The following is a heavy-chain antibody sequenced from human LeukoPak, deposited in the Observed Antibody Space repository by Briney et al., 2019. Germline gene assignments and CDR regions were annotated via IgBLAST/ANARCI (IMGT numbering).Heavy chain of an antibody. CDR2: ISGSGGSI. CDR1: GFTFSSYA. D-gene: IGHD3-10*01. V-gene: IGHV3-23*01. J-gene: IGHJ4*02. Sequence: GGSLRLSCAASGFTFSSYAMSWVRQAPGKGLEWVSAISGSGGSIYYADSVKGRFTISRDNSKNTLYLQMNSLRAEDTAVYYCAKLYGSGSYYQPFDYWGQGTLVTVSS. CDR3: AKLYGSGSYYQPFDY.